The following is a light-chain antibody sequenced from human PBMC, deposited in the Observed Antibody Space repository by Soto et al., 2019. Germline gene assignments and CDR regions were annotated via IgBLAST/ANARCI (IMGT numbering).Light chain of an antibody. J-gene: IGLJ1*01. V-gene: IGLV2-14*01. CDR2: DVS. CDR1: SSEVGGYNY. Sequence: QSVLTQPSSVSGAPGQSITLSCPGTSSEVGGYNYVSWYQQHPGKAPKLMIYDVSNRPSGVSNRFSGSKSGNTASLTISGLQAEDEADYYCSSYTSSSTLPYVFGTGTKVTVL. CDR3: SSYTSSSTLPYV.